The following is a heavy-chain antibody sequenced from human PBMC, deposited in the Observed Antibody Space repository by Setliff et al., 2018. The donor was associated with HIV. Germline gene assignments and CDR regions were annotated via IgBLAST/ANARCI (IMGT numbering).Heavy chain of an antibody. D-gene: IGHD2-2*01. CDR1: GVPVSSGGYY. V-gene: IGHV4-31*03. CDR2: VYYTGTS. J-gene: IGHJ1*01. Sequence: PSETLFLTCTVSGVPVSSGGYYWSWIRQHPGKGLEWIGYVYYTGTSYFNPSLKSRITISVDTSKNHFSLKLGFVTAADTAVYYCARGESTTWDLAEYFQHWGHGTLVTVSS. CDR3: ARGESTTWDLAEYFQH.